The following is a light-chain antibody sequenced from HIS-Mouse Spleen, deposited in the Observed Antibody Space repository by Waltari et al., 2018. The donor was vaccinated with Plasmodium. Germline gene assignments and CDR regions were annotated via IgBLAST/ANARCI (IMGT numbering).Light chain of an antibody. CDR3: YSTDSSGNHRV. V-gene: IGLV3-10*01. CDR1: ALPKKY. CDR2: EDS. J-gene: IGLJ3*02. Sequence: SYELPQHPSVSVSPGQTARITCPGHALPKKYAYWYQQKSGQAPVLVIYEDSKRPSGIPERFSGSSSGTMATLTISGAQVEDEADYYCYSTDSSGNHRVFGGGTKLTVL.